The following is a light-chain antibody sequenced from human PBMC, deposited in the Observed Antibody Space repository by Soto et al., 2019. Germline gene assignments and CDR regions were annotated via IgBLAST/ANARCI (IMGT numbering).Light chain of an antibody. CDR3: SSYTSSSTYV. CDR2: DVS. Sequence: QSVLNQPAPVSGSPGQSITISCTGNSSDVGGYNYVSWYQHHPGKAPKLLIYDVSNRPSGVSNRFSGSKSGNTASLTISGLQAEDEADYYCSSYTSSSTYVFGTGTKVTVL. J-gene: IGLJ1*01. V-gene: IGLV2-14*03. CDR1: SSDVGGYNY.